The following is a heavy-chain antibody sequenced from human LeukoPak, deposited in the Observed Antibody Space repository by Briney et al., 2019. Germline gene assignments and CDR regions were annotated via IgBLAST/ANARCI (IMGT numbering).Heavy chain of an antibody. CDR3: ARVKSSGWYLLGFYYMDV. CDR2: IKQDGSEK. CDR1: GFTFSSYW. J-gene: IGHJ6*03. D-gene: IGHD6-19*01. Sequence: GGSLRLSCAASGFTFSSYWMSWVRQAPGKGLEWVANIKQDGSEKYYVDSVKGRFTISRDNAKNSLYLQMNSLRAEDTAVYYCARVKSSGWYLLGFYYMDVWGEGTTVTVSS. V-gene: IGHV3-7*01.